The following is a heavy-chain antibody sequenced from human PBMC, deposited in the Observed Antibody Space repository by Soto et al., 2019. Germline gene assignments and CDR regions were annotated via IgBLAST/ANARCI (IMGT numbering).Heavy chain of an antibody. Sequence: GASVKVSCKASGYAFTSYAMHWVRQAPGQRLEWMGWINAGNGNTKYSQKFQGRVTITRDTSASTAYMELSSLRSEDTAVYYCACDSSDLGAFDIWGQGTMVTVSS. CDR3: ACDSSDLGAFDI. J-gene: IGHJ3*02. D-gene: IGHD3-22*01. CDR2: INAGNGNT. CDR1: GYAFTSYA. V-gene: IGHV1-3*01.